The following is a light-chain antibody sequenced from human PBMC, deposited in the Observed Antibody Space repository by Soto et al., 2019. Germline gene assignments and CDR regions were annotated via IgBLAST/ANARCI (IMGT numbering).Light chain of an antibody. J-gene: IGLJ2*01. CDR3: SSDTTTSTLI. Sequence: QSALTQPASVSGAPGQSITISCTGTNSDIGTYNFVSWYQQHPGKAPKLLIHEINNRPSGVSIRFSGSKSGNTASLTISGLQAEDEADYYCSSDTTTSTLIFGGGTKL. CDR1: NSDIGTYNF. V-gene: IGLV2-14*01. CDR2: EIN.